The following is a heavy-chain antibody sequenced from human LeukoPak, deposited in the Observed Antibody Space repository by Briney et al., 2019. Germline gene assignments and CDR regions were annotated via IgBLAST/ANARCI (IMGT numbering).Heavy chain of an antibody. D-gene: IGHD3-10*01. CDR1: GFTFDDYA. CDR3: AKDRHGSGSYRYYYYGMDV. J-gene: IGHJ6*02. V-gene: IGHV3-43*02. Sequence: GGSLRLSCAASGFTFDDYAMHWVRQAPGKGLEWVSLISGNGGSTYYADSVKGRFTISRDSSKNSLYLQMNSLRNEDTALYYCAKDRHGSGSYRYYYYGMDVWGQGTTVTVSS. CDR2: ISGNGGST.